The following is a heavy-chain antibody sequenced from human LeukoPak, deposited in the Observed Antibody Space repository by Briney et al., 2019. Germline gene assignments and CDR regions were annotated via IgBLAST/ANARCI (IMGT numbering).Heavy chain of an antibody. Sequence: GGSLRLSCAASGFTFTNYAMSWVRPAPGKGLEGVSAISTSGGTTFYADPVTGRFTISRDNSKNTLYLQMNTLRAEDTALYYCARYTYNSGRWFDPWGQGTLVTVSS. CDR3: ARYTYNSGRWFDP. CDR1: GFTFTNYA. V-gene: IGHV3-23*01. CDR2: ISTSGGTT. J-gene: IGHJ5*02. D-gene: IGHD1-26*01.